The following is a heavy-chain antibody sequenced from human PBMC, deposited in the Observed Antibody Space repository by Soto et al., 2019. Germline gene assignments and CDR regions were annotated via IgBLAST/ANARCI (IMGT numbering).Heavy chain of an antibody. CDR2: INPNSGGT. CDR1: GYTFTGYY. CDR3: ARGAIKDWLFARDYYGMDV. D-gene: IGHD3-3*01. Sequence: GASVKVSCKASGYTFTGYYMHWVRQAPGQGLEWMGWINPNSGGTNYAQKFQGWVTMTRDTSISTAYMELSRLRSDDTAVYYCARGAIKDWLFARDYYGMDVWGQGTTVTVSS. J-gene: IGHJ6*02. V-gene: IGHV1-2*04.